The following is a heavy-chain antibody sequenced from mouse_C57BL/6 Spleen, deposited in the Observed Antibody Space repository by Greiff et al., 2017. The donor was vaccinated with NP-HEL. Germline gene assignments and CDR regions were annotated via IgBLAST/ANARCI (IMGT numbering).Heavy chain of an antibody. J-gene: IGHJ2*01. CDR3: ARSHGNYKGGFDY. V-gene: IGHV1-26*01. CDR2: INPNNGGT. CDR1: GYTFTDYY. D-gene: IGHD2-1*01. Sequence: EVQLQQSGPELVKPGASVKISCKASGYTFTDYYMNWVKQSHGKSLEWIGDINPNNGGTSYNQKFKGKATLTVDKSSSTAYMELRSLTSEDSAVVYCARSHGNYKGGFDYWGQGTTLTVSS.